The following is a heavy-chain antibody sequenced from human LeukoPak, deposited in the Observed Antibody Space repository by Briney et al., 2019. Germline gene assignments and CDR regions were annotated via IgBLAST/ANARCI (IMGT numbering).Heavy chain of an antibody. CDR2: ISSNGGST. Sequence: GGSLRLSCAASGFTFSSYAMHWVRQAPGKGLEYVSAISSNGGSTYYANSAKGRFTISRDNSKNTLYLQMGSLRAEDMAVYYCARQENTYYYGYWGQGTLVTVSS. D-gene: IGHD3-10*01. CDR1: GFTFSSYA. J-gene: IGHJ4*02. CDR3: ARQENTYYYGY. V-gene: IGHV3-64*01.